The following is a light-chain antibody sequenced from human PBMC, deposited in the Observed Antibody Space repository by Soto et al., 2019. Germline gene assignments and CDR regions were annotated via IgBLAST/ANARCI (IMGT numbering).Light chain of an antibody. CDR3: QQCSSLWT. Sequence: DIQMTQSPSTLSASVGDRVTITGRASQSISRWLAWYQQKPGKAPKLLIYKVSSLENGVPSRFSGGGSGTEFTLTISSLQPDDCATDSCQQCSSLWTFGKGTRVELK. V-gene: IGKV1-5*03. CDR1: QSISRW. J-gene: IGKJ1*01. CDR2: KVS.